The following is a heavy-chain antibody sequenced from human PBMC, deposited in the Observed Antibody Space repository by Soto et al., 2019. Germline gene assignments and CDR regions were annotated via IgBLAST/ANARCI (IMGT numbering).Heavy chain of an antibody. D-gene: IGHD6-19*01. CDR1: GFTFSSYG. CDR3: ARVGRWGRGSSGWYDY. V-gene: IGHV3-33*01. CDR2: IWYDGSNK. Sequence: QVQLVESGGGVVQPGRSLRLSCAASGFTFSSYGMHWVRQAPGKGLEWVAVIWYDGSNKYYADSVKSRFTISRDNSKNTLYLQMNSLRAEDTAVYYCARVGRWGRGSSGWYDYWGQGTLVTVSS. J-gene: IGHJ4*02.